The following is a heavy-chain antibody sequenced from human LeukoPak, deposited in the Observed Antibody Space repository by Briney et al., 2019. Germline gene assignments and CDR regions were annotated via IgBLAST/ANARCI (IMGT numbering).Heavy chain of an antibody. D-gene: IGHD2-21*01. V-gene: IGHV1-18*01. CDR2: ISAYNGNK. J-gene: IGHJ3*02. CDR1: GYTLTSYG. Sequence: ASVKVSCKASGYTLTSYGISWVRQAPGQGLEWMGWISAYNGNKNYAQKLQGRVTMTTDTSTSTAYMELRSLRSDDTAVYYCARDDRLSTYCGGDCYSLAAFDIWGQGTMVTVSS. CDR3: ARDDRLSTYCGGDCYSLAAFDI.